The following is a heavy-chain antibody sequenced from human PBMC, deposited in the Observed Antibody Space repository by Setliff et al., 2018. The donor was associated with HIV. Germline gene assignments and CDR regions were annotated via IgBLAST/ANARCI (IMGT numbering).Heavy chain of an antibody. Sequence: LSLTCSVSGGSISSGTYYWSWIRQPAGKGLEWIGHIFSTGSTNYNPSLKSRVIMSADTSKNQFSLRLTSLTAADTAMYYCARGSAVTGTLEYWGQGTLVTVTS. CDR1: GGSISSGTYY. V-gene: IGHV4-61*09. J-gene: IGHJ4*02. D-gene: IGHD6-19*01. CDR3: ARGSAVTGTLEY. CDR2: IFSTGST.